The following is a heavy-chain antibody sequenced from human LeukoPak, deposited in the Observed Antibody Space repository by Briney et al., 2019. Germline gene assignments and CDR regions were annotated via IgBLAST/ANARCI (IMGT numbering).Heavy chain of an antibody. Sequence: SETLSLTCTVSGGSISSSSYYWSWIRQPPGKGLEWIGYIYYSGSTNYNPSLKSRVTISVDTSKNQFSLKLSSVTAADTAVYYCARGKVGYSSSWSSHPFDYWGQGTLVTVSS. CDR3: ARGKVGYSSSWSSHPFDY. J-gene: IGHJ4*02. CDR1: GGSISSSSYY. D-gene: IGHD6-13*01. V-gene: IGHV4-61*01. CDR2: IYYSGST.